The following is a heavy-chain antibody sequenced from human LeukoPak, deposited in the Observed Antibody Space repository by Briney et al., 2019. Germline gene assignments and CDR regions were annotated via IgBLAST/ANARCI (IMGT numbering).Heavy chain of an antibody. J-gene: IGHJ4*02. CDR3: ARDPSRRFDY. V-gene: IGHV3-7*01. CDR2: MNGDGSET. Sequence: GGSLRLSCAASGFTFSDYWMTWVRQPPGKGLEWVANMNGDGSETHYVDSVKGRFTISRDNTKNSMYLQMNSLRAEDTAVYYCARDPSRRFDYWGQGTLVTVSS. CDR1: GFTFSDYW.